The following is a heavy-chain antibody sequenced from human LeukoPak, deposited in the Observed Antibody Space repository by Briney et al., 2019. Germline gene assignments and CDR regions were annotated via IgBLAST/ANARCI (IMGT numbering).Heavy chain of an antibody. J-gene: IGHJ4*02. V-gene: IGHV3-49*04. Sequence: GGSLRLSCTASGFTFGDYAMSWVRQAPGKGLEWVGFIRSKAYGGTTEYAASVKGRFTISRDDSKSIAYLQMNSLKTEDTAVYYCTRENMVRGVIRCFDYWGQGTLVTVSS. CDR3: TRENMVRGVIRCFDY. CDR1: GFTFGDYA. D-gene: IGHD3-10*01. CDR2: IRSKAYGGTT.